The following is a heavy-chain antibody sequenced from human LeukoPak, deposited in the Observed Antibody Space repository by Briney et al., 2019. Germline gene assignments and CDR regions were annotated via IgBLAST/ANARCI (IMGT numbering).Heavy chain of an antibody. J-gene: IGHJ5*02. CDR2: IYTSGST. Sequence: SETLSLTCTVSGGSISSYYWSWIRQPAGKGLEWIGRIYTSGSTNYNPSLKSRVTMSADTSKNQFSLKLSSVTAADTAVYYCARGTVEWSWFDPWGQGTLVTVSS. V-gene: IGHV4-4*07. D-gene: IGHD1-26*01. CDR1: GGSISSYY. CDR3: ARGTVEWSWFDP.